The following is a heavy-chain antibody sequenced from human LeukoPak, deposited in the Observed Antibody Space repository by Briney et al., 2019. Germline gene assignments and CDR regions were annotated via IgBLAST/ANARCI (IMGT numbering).Heavy chain of an antibody. D-gene: IGHD3-3*01. J-gene: IGHJ5*02. V-gene: IGHV1-8*03. CDR2: MNPNSGNT. Sequence: GASVKVSCKASGYTFTSYGISWVRQAPGQGLEWMGWMNPNSGNTGYAQKFQGRVTITRNTSISTAYMELSSLRSEDTAVYYCARGFGLGPYDFWSGYYISPWGQGTLVTVSS. CDR3: ARGFGLGPYDFWSGYYISP. CDR1: GYTFTSYG.